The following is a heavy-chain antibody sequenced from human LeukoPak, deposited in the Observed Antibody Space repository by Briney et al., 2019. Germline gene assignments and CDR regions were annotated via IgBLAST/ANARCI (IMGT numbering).Heavy chain of an antibody. CDR1: GFTFSSYE. CDR2: ISSSGSTI. D-gene: IGHD1-26*01. J-gene: IGHJ3*01. Sequence: GSLRLSCAASGFTFSSYEMNWVRQAPGKGVEWVSYISSSGSTIYYADSVKGRFTISRDNAKNSLYLQMNSLRAEDTAIYYCARDRGATNPRAFDVWGQGTMVTVSS. CDR3: ARDRGATNPRAFDV. V-gene: IGHV3-48*03.